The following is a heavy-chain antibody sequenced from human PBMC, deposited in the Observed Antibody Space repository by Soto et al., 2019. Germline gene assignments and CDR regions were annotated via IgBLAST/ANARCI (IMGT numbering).Heavy chain of an antibody. V-gene: IGHV3-74*01. D-gene: IGHD1-7*01. Sequence: GGSLRLSCAASGFTFSSSWMHWVRQAPGKGLVWVSRVSGDGSSTNYPDSVKGRFTISRDNSRNTLYLQTNSLRAEDAAVYFCAKLGFVTVSYYGLDVWGQGTPVTVS. CDR3: AKLGFVTVSYYGLDV. CDR2: VSGDGSST. J-gene: IGHJ6*02. CDR1: GFTFSSSW.